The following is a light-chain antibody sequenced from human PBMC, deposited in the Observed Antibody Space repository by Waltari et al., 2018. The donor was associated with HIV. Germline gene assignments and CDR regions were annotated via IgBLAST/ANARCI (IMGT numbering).Light chain of an antibody. J-gene: IGKJ1*01. CDR3: HHYNNWRET. V-gene: IGKV3-15*01. CDR2: GTS. Sequence: EILMTQSPATLSVSPGERATLSCRASQSVNSTLAWYQKKPGQIPRLLIYGTSTRATDIPARFSGSGSGTEFTLTISSLQSEDFAVYYCHHYNNWRETFGQGTKVEIK. CDR1: QSVNST.